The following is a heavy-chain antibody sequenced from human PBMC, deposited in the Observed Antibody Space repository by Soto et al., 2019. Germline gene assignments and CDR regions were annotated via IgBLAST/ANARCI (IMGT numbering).Heavy chain of an antibody. V-gene: IGHV4-34*01. J-gene: IGHJ5*02. D-gene: IGHD2-2*01. CDR3: ARGGVVVPAAMSHWFDP. Sequence: SETLSLTCAVYGGPFSGYYWSWIRQPPGKGLEWIGEINHSGSTNYNPSLKSRVTISVDTSENQFSLKLSSVTAADTAVYFCARGGVVVPAAMSHWFDPWGQGTLVTVS. CDR2: INHSGST. CDR1: GGPFSGYY.